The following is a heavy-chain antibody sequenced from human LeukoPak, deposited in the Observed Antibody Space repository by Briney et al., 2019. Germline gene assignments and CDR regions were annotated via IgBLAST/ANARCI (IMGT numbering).Heavy chain of an antibody. Sequence: ASVKVSCKVSGYTLTELSMHWVRQAPGKALEWMGDFDPEEGETIYAQKFQGRVNMTEDKSTDTDYMELSSLRSEDTAVYYCATDLSGTYGFWWGQGTLVTVSS. J-gene: IGHJ4*02. CDR2: FDPEEGET. CDR3: ATDLSGTYGFW. CDR1: GYTLTELS. D-gene: IGHD1-26*01. V-gene: IGHV1-24*01.